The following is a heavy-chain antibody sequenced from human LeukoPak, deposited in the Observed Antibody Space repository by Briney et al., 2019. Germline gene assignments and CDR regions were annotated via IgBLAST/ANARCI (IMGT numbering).Heavy chain of an antibody. V-gene: IGHV4-59*12. J-gene: IGHJ4*02. CDR1: GGSISSYY. Sequence: SETLSLTCTVSGGSISSYYWSWIRQPPGKGLEWIGYIYYSGSTNYNPSLKSRVTISVDTSKNQFSLKLSSVTAADTAVYFCARDSQLIAPYFDYWGQGTMLTVSS. CDR3: ARDSQLIAPYFDY. D-gene: IGHD2-2*01. CDR2: IYYSGST.